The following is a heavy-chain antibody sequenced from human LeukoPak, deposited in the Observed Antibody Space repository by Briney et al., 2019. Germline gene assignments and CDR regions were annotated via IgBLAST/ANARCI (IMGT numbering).Heavy chain of an antibody. J-gene: IGHJ1*01. D-gene: IGHD3-10*01. V-gene: IGHV1-3*04. CDR3: ARVPLYDASMHYYPH. CDR1: GYTFTNYG. CDR2: INTGNGNT. Sequence: ASVTVSCKTSGYTFTNYGMHWVRQAPRQSPEWMGWINTGNGNTKSSQKFQDRVTLTRDTSASTAYMELNSLSSEDTAVYYCARVPLYDASMHYYPHWGQGTLVTVSS.